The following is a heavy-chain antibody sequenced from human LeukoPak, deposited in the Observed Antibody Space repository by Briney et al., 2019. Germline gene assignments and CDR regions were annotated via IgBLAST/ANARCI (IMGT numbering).Heavy chain of an antibody. CDR3: AREGNYYDMDV. CDR2: IYYSGST. V-gene: IGHV4-39*02. CDR1: GGSISSSSYY. Sequence: SETLSLTCTVSGGSISSSSYYWGWIRQPPGKGLEWIGSIYYSGSTYYNPSLKSRVTISVDTSKNQFSLKLSSVTAADTAVYYCAREGNYYDMDVWGQGTTVTVSS. J-gene: IGHJ6*02.